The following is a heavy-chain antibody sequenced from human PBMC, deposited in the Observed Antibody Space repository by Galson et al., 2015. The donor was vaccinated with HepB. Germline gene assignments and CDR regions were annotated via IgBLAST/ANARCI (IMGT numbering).Heavy chain of an antibody. D-gene: IGHD2-2*01. CDR1: GGSISSSSYY. CDR2: IYYSGST. CDR3: ARVGDVVVPAAIGATGDDY. V-gene: IGHV4-39*07. J-gene: IGHJ4*02. Sequence: SETLSLTCTVSGGSISSSSYYWGWIRQPPGKGLEWIGSIYYSGSTYYNPSLKGRVTISVDTSKNQFSLKLSSVTAADTAVYYCARVGDVVVPAAIGATGDDYWGQGTLVTVSS.